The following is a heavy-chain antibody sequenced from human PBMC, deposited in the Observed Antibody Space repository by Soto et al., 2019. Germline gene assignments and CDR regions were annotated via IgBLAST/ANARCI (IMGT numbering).Heavy chain of an antibody. Sequence: PSETLSLTCNVSGASVSSGSHYWSWIRQPPGKGLEWIGHIYFSGSTKYNPSLKSRVTISVDMSKNQFSLRVISVTAADTAVYYCARATGVGYYYDSSGYYGYWGQGTLVTVSS. D-gene: IGHD3-22*01. CDR1: GASVSSGSHY. CDR2: IYFSGST. J-gene: IGHJ4*02. CDR3: ARATGVGYYYDSSGYYGY. V-gene: IGHV4-61*01.